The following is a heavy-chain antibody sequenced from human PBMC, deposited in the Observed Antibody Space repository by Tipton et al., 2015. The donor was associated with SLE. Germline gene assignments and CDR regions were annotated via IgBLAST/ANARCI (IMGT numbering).Heavy chain of an antibody. D-gene: IGHD1-26*01. CDR2: VYSSGST. Sequence: LRLSCTVSGASIGSTSYFWGWIRQPPGKGLEWIGRVYSSGSTIYNPSIKSRITLSLDTSKNQFSLRVNSATAADTAVYYCARGGGSYYDYWGQGTLVTVSS. J-gene: IGHJ4*02. CDR3: ARGGGSYYDY. V-gene: IGHV4-61*02. CDR1: GASIGSTSYF.